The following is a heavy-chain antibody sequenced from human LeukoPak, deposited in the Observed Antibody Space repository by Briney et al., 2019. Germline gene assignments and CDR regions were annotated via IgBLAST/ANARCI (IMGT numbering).Heavy chain of an antibody. D-gene: IGHD1-26*01. CDR2: IYH. CDR1: GGSISSFY. J-gene: IGHJ4*02. CDR3: ARGVGATTQFDY. V-gene: IGHV4-59*01. Sequence: SETLSLTCTVSGGSISSFYWSWIRQPPGKGLEWIGCIYHNYNPSLRSRVTISVDTSKNHFSLRLSSVTAADTVVYYCARGVGATTQFDYWGQGTLVTVSS.